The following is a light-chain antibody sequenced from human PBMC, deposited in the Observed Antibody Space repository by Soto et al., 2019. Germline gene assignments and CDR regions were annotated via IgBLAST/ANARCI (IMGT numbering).Light chain of an antibody. CDR2: DAS. CDR3: QQYSSWPPWT. V-gene: IGKV3-15*01. J-gene: IGKJ1*01. Sequence: EIVLTQSPGTLSLSPGERATLSCRASQSVSNNYLAWYQQKPGQAPRLLIYDASTRATGVPARFSGSGSGAEFTLTISSLESEDSAVYYCQQYSSWPPWTFGQGTKVDIK. CDR1: QSVSNN.